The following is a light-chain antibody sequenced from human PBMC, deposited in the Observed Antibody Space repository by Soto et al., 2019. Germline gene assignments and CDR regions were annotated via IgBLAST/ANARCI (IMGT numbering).Light chain of an antibody. J-gene: IGKJ5*01. CDR2: GAS. CDR3: QQYGSSHST. Sequence: EIVLTQSPVTLSLSPGERATLSCRASQSVSSSYLAWYQQKPGQAPRLLIYGASSRATGIPDRFSGSGSGTDFTLTIIRLEPEDFAVYYCQQYGSSHSTFGQGTRLEIK. V-gene: IGKV3-20*01. CDR1: QSVSSSY.